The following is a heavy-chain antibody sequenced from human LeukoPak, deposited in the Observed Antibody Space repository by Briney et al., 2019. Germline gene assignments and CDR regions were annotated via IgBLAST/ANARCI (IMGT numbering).Heavy chain of an antibody. J-gene: IGHJ4*02. V-gene: IGHV3-9*01. CDR3: AKENNRERNFDY. CDR1: GFTFSSYA. CDR2: ISWNSGSI. Sequence: GGSLRLSCAASGFTFSSYAMHWVRQAPGKGLEWVAGISWNSGSIGYADSVKGRFTISRDNAKNSLYLQMNSLRAEDTALYYCAKENNRERNFDYWGQGTLVTVSS. D-gene: IGHD1-1*01.